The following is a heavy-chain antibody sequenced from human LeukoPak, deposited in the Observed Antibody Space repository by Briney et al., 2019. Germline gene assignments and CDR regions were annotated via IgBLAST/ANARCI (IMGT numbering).Heavy chain of an antibody. Sequence: GGSLRLSCAASGFTFSSYAMSWVRQAPGKGLEWVSAISGSGGSTYYADSVKGRFTISGDNSKNTLYLQMNSLRAEDTAVYYCARRTGNYSSGRCAKWLDPWGQGTVVTVSS. CDR1: GFTFSSYA. CDR3: ARRTGNYSSGRCAKWLDP. J-gene: IGHJ5*02. D-gene: IGHD2-15*01. V-gene: IGHV3-23*01. CDR2: ISGSGGST.